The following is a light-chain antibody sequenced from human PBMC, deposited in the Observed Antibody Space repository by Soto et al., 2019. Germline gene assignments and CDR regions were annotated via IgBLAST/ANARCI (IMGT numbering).Light chain of an antibody. J-gene: IGKJ1*01. CDR1: QSVLYSSDNRNY. Sequence: DIVMTQSPDSLAVSLGERATINCKSSQSVLYSSDNRNYLAWYQQKPGQPPKMLIYWASTRESGVPDRFSGSGSGTDFTLTISSLQAKDVAVYYCQQYYSIPRTFGQGTKVEIK. CDR2: WAS. V-gene: IGKV4-1*01. CDR3: QQYYSIPRT.